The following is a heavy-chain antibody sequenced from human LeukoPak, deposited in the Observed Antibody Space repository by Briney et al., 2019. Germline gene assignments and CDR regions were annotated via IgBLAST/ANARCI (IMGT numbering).Heavy chain of an antibody. Sequence: SETLSLTCTVSGGSISNYYWSWIRQPAGKGLEWIGRIYSSGSTNYNPSLTSRVTMSIDTSKNQFALKLGSVTAADTAVYYCARETGYYYYFDCWGQGTLVTVSS. CDR3: ARETGYYYYFDC. CDR2: IYSSGST. D-gene: IGHD5-12*01. V-gene: IGHV4-4*07. J-gene: IGHJ4*02. CDR1: GGSISNYY.